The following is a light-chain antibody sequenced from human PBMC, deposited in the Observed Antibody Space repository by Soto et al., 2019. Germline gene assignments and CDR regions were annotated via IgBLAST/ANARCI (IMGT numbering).Light chain of an antibody. CDR2: DAS. J-gene: IGKJ2*01. CDR1: QSIGTW. Sequence: DIQMTQSPSTVSASVGDRVTITCRASQSIGTWLAWYQQKPGKAPNLLIFDASNLESGVPSRFSGSGSGTEFTLTISSLQPDDFATYYCQHYNTLPYTFGQGTKLEIK. V-gene: IGKV1-5*01. CDR3: QHYNTLPYT.